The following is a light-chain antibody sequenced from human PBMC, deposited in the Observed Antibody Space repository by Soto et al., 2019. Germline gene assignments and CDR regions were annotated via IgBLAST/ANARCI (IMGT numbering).Light chain of an antibody. Sequence: EIVLTQSPGTLSLSPGERATLSCRASQSFNSIYLAWYQQKPGQAPRLLIYDASNRATGIPARFSGSGSGTDFTLTISRLEPEDFAVYYCQHYGTSPSTFGRGTKVDIK. J-gene: IGKJ1*01. V-gene: IGKV3-20*01. CDR2: DAS. CDR1: QSFNSIY. CDR3: QHYGTSPST.